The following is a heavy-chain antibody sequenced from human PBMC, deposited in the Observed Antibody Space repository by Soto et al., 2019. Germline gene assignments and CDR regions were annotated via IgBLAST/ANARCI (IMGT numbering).Heavy chain of an antibody. D-gene: IGHD6-19*01. J-gene: IGHJ4*02. CDR2: IIPIFGTA. Sequence: VKVSCKASGGTFSSYAISWVRQAPGQGLEWMGGIIPIFGTANYAQKFQGRVTITADESTSTAYMELSSLRSEDTAVYYCARDSSGWYSTAYYFDYWGQGTLVTVSS. CDR1: GGTFSSYA. CDR3: ARDSSGWYSTAYYFDY. V-gene: IGHV1-69*13.